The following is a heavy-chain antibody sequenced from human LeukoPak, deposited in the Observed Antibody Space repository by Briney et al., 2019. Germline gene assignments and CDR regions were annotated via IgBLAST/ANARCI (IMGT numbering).Heavy chain of an antibody. J-gene: IGHJ4*02. CDR3: ATRYSSGWYYFDY. CDR2: IIPILGIA. CDR1: GGTFSSYT. D-gene: IGHD6-19*01. Sequence: STVKVSCKASGGTFSSYTISWVRQAPGQGLEWMGRIIPILGIANYAQKFQGRVTITADKSTSTAYMELSSLRSEDTAVYYCATRYSSGWYYFDYWGQGTLVTVSS. V-gene: IGHV1-69*02.